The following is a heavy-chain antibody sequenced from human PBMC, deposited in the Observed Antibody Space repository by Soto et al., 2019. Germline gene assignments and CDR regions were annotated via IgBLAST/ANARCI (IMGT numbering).Heavy chain of an antibody. V-gene: IGHV1-69*01. Sequence: QVQLVQSGAEVKKPGSSVKVSCKASGGTFSSYAISWVRQAPGQGLEWMGGIIPIFGTANYAQRFQGRVTITANESTSTAYMELSSLRSEHTAVYHCAISVALAVSYYSLDYWGQGTLVTVSS. J-gene: IGHJ4*02. D-gene: IGHD2-15*01. CDR3: AISVALAVSYYSLDY. CDR1: GGTFSSYA. CDR2: IIPIFGTA.